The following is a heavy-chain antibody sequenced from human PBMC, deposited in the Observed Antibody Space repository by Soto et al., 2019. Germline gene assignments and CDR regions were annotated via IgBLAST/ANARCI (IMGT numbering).Heavy chain of an antibody. J-gene: IGHJ6*02. Sequence: SETLSLTCAVYGGSFSGYYWSWIRQPPGKGLEWIGEINHSGSTNYNPSLKSRVTISVDTSKNQFSLKLSSVTVADTAVYYCARVYYDILTGYYRYYYGMDVWGQGTTVTVSS. CDR1: GGSFSGYY. D-gene: IGHD3-9*01. V-gene: IGHV4-34*01. CDR2: INHSGST. CDR3: ARVYYDILTGYYRYYYGMDV.